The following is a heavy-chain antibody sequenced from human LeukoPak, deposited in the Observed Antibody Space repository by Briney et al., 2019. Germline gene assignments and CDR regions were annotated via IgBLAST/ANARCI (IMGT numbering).Heavy chain of an antibody. D-gene: IGHD1-26*01. CDR2: ISSSSSYI. J-gene: IGHJ5*02. CDR1: GFTFSSYT. Sequence: GGSLRLSCAASGFTFSSYTMNWVRQAPGKGLEWVSSISSSSSYIYYADSVKGRFTISRDNAKNSLYLQMNSLRAEDTAVYYCARVGFSGSPVDFDPWGQGTLVTVSS. V-gene: IGHV3-21*01. CDR3: ARVGFSGSPVDFDP.